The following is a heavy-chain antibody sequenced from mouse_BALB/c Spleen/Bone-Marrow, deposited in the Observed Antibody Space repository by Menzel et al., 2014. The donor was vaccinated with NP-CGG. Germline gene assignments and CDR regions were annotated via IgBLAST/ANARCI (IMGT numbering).Heavy chain of an antibody. CDR3: ASYYYGHYFDY. CDR1: GFNIKDTY. D-gene: IGHD1-1*01. Sequence: EVQLVESGAELVKPGASVKLSCTASGFNIKDTYMHWVKQRPEQGLEWIGRIDPGNGNTKYDPKFQGKATITADTSSNTAYLQLSSLTSEDTAVYYCASYYYGHYFDYWGQGTTLTVSS. CDR2: IDPGNGNT. V-gene: IGHV14-3*02. J-gene: IGHJ2*01.